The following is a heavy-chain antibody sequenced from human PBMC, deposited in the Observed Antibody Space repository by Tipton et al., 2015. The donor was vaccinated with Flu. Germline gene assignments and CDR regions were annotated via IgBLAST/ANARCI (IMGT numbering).Heavy chain of an antibody. Sequence: GSLRLSCAASGFTFSSYSMNWVRQAPGKGLEWVSSISSSSSYIYYADSVKGRFTISRDNAKNSLYLQMNSLRAEDTAVYYCARDEFGTAAKAPYYYYYMDVWGKGTTVTVSS. V-gene: IGHV3-21*01. CDR1: GFTFSSYS. CDR2: ISSSSSYI. D-gene: IGHD3-10*01. J-gene: IGHJ6*03. CDR3: ARDEFGTAAKAPYYYYYMDV.